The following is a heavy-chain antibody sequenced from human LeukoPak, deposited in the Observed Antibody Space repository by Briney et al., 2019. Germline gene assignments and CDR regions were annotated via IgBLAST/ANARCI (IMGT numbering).Heavy chain of an antibody. Sequence: GGSLRLSCAASGFTFSSYSMNWVRQAPGKGLEWVSSISSSSSYIYYADSVKGRFTISRDNAKNSLYLQMNSLRAEDTAVYYCARDAASNMVRGDKNDYWGQGTLVTVSS. CDR2: ISSSSSYI. D-gene: IGHD3-10*01. CDR1: GFTFSSYS. V-gene: IGHV3-21*01. J-gene: IGHJ4*02. CDR3: ARDAASNMVRGDKNDY.